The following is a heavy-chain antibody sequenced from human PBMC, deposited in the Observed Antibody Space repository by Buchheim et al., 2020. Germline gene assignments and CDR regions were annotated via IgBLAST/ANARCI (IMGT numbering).Heavy chain of an antibody. Sequence: QVQLQESGPGLVKPSGTLSLTCAVSGGSISSSNWCIWVRQPPGKGLEWIGEISHSGSTNYNPSLKSRVTIPLDKSKDQFSPKLSSVTAADTAVYYCAMITKRTAMDVWGQGTT. CDR2: ISHSGST. CDR3: AMITKRTAMDV. J-gene: IGHJ6*02. CDR1: GGSISSSNW. V-gene: IGHV4-4*02. D-gene: IGHD3-16*01.